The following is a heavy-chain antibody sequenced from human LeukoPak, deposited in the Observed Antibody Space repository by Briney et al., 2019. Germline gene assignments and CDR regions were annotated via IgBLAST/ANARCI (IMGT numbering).Heavy chain of an antibody. Sequence: GETLRLSCTVSGFTVSSNSMSWVRQAPGKGLEWVSFIYSDNTHYADSVKGRFTISRDNSKNTLYLQVNSLRAEDTALYYCAKDYGPLSSYWGQGTLVTVSS. V-gene: IGHV3-53*01. D-gene: IGHD4-17*01. CDR2: IYSDNT. CDR3: AKDYGPLSSY. J-gene: IGHJ4*02. CDR1: GFTVSSNS.